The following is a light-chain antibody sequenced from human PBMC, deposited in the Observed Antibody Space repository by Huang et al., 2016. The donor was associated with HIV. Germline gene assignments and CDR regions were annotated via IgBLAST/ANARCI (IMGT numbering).Light chain of an antibody. CDR2: DTS. CDR3: QQRSNWPYT. Sequence: EVVLTQSPVTLSLSPGEVATLSCRASQSVSSYLAWYQQKPGQAPRLLIYDTSKRATYIPAMFSGSGSGTDFTLTITSLEPEDFAVYYCQQRSNWPYTFGQGTKLDIK. V-gene: IGKV3-11*01. CDR1: QSVSSY. J-gene: IGKJ2*01.